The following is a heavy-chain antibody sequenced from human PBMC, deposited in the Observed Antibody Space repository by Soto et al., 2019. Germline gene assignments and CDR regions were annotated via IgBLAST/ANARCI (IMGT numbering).Heavy chain of an antibody. CDR1: GYNYISYC. Sequence: PGESLKISWKGSGYNYISYCIRWVRQKPGKGLEWMGIIYPGASDTRYSPCYPAQVTISADKSISTGYLQWSSPKASDTAMYYCPSSYDYYDSSGYWFHYYYGMDVWGQGTTVTVSS. CDR2: IYPGASDT. V-gene: IGHV5-51*01. CDR3: PSSYDYYDSSGYWFHYYYGMDV. J-gene: IGHJ6*02. D-gene: IGHD3-22*01.